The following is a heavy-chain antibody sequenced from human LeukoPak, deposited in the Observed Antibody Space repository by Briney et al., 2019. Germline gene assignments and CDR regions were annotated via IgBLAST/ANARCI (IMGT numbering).Heavy chain of an antibody. CDR3: AQGYSSGWYPY. Sequence: SETLSLTCTVSGGSISSHYWSWIRQPPGKGLEWIGYIYYSGSTNYNPSLKSRVTISVDTSKNQFSLKLSSVTAADTAVYYCAQGYSSGWYPYWGQGSLVSVSS. V-gene: IGHV4-59*11. CDR2: IYYSGST. J-gene: IGHJ4*02. D-gene: IGHD6-19*01. CDR1: GGSISSHY.